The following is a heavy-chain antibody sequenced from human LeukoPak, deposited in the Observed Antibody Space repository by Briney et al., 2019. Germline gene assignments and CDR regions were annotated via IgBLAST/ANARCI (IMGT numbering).Heavy chain of an antibody. V-gene: IGHV3-15*01. D-gene: IGHD6-6*01. J-gene: IGHJ3*02. CDR3: TTWDEKYSSSAHWDDAFVI. CDR1: GISFTNAW. CDR2: IMSKRSGETT. Sequence: GGSLRLSCAASGISFTNAWMTWVRQAPGKGLEWVGRIMSKRSGETTHYAAPVKGRFASSRDDSANTVYLQMNSLKIEDTAVYYCTTWDEKYSSSAHWDDAFVIWGQGTMVTVSS.